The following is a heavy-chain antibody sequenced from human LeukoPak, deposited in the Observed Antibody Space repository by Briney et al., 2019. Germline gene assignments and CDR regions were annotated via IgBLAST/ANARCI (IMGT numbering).Heavy chain of an antibody. CDR2: IYYGGST. CDR3: ARRYSSGYLLDY. Sequence: SETLSLTCTVFGASISSYYWNWIRQPPGRGLEWIAYIYYGGSTNYNPSLKSRVTISLDTSKNQFSLQLSSETPADTPVYNCARRYSSGYLLDYWGQGTLVTVSS. D-gene: IGHD6-19*01. J-gene: IGHJ4*02. V-gene: IGHV4-59*01. CDR1: GASISSYY.